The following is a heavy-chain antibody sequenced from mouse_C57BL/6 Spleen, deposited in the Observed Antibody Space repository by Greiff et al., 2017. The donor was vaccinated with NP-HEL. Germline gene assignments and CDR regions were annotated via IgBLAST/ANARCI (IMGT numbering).Heavy chain of an antibody. D-gene: IGHD1-1*01. CDR1: GFTFSSYA. CDR2: ISDGGSYT. Sequence: DVKLVESGGGLVKPGGSLKLSCAASGFTFSSYAMSWVRQTPEKRLEWVATISDGGSYTYYLANVKGRFPISRDNAKNNLYLQMSHLKSEDTAMYYSERTLLFITTVVGAMDYWGQGTSVTVSS. J-gene: IGHJ4*01. V-gene: IGHV5-4*03. CDR3: ERTLLFITTVVGAMDY.